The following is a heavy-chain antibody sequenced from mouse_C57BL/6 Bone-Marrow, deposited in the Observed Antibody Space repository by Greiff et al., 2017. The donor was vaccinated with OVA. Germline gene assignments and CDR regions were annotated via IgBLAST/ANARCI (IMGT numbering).Heavy chain of an antibody. CDR3: ASLQYYGSSTRYFDV. J-gene: IGHJ1*03. CDR1: GFTFTDYY. D-gene: IGHD1-1*01. CDR2: IRNKANGYTT. Sequence: EVMLVESGGGLVQPGGSLSLSCAASGFTFTDYYMSWVRQPPGKALEWLGFIRNKANGYTTEYSASVKGRFTISRDNSQSILYLQMNALRAEDSATYYCASLQYYGSSTRYFDVWGTGTTVTVSS. V-gene: IGHV7-3*01.